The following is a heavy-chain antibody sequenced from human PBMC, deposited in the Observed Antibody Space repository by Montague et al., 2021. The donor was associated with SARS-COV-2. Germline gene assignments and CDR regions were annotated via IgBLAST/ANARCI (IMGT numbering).Heavy chain of an antibody. V-gene: IGHV3-53*01. J-gene: IGHJ3*02. CDR2: IYSGGDT. CDR1: GFTVNSNY. D-gene: IGHD1-26*01. CDR3: ARGGVGATWAFDI. Sequence: SLRLSCAASGFTVNSNYMSWVRQAPGKGLEWVALIYSGGDTTYAVSVRDRFTTSRDNSKNTLYLQMNSLRVEDTAVFYCARGGVGATWAFDIWGQGTMVTVSS.